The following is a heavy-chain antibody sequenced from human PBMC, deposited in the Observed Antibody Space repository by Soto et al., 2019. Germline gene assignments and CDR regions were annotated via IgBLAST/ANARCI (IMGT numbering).Heavy chain of an antibody. D-gene: IGHD5-18*01. J-gene: IGHJ4*02. Sequence: ASVKVSCKASGYTFTGYYMHWVRQAPGQGLEWMGWINPNSGGTNYAQKFQGRVTMTRDTSISTAYMELSRLRSDDTAVYYCARDTAMVKGLFDHWGQGTLVTVSS. V-gene: IGHV1-2*02. CDR2: INPNSGGT. CDR1: GYTFTGYY. CDR3: ARDTAMVKGLFDH.